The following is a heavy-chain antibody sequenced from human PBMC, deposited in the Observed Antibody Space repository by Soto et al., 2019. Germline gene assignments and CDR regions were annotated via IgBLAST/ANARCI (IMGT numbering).Heavy chain of an antibody. V-gene: IGHV1-3*01. CDR3: ARDRYCNGGSCCRGYYYVMDV. Sequence: ASVKVSCKASGYTFTSYAMHWVRQAPGQRLEWMGWINAGNGNTKYSQKFQGRVTITRDTSASTAYMELSSLRDEDKAVYYCARDRYCNGGSCCRGYYYVMDVWGKGTTVTVSS. CDR2: INAGNGNT. D-gene: IGHD2-15*01. CDR1: GYTFTSYA. J-gene: IGHJ6*04.